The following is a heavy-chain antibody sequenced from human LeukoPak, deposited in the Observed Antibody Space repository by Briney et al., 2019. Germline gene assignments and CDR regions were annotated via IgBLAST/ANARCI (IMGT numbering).Heavy chain of an antibody. CDR3: ARREVRYFGAGHYYYYMDV. Sequence: ASVKVSCKASGYTFTSYAMHWVRQAPGQRLEWMGWINAGNGNTKYSQEFQGRVTITRDTSASTAYMELSSLRSEDTAVYYCARREVRYFGAGHYYYYMDVWGKGTTVTVSS. CDR2: INAGNGNT. D-gene: IGHD3-9*01. J-gene: IGHJ6*03. CDR1: GYTFTSYA. V-gene: IGHV1-3*03.